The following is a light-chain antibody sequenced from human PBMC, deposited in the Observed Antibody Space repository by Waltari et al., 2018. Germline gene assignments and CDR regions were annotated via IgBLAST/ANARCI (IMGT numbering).Light chain of an antibody. J-gene: IGLJ2*01. CDR2: DVF. Sequence: QSSLAPPPPFSGTSGQGGHIPRTGTYVWECDYVSWYQHHPDKAPKLIIYDVFNRPSGVPDRFSGSRSGATASLTISGLRPEDEATYYCSSYAGPAFGGGTKLTV. CDR1: YVWECDY. V-gene: IGLV2-11*01. CDR3: SSYAGPA.